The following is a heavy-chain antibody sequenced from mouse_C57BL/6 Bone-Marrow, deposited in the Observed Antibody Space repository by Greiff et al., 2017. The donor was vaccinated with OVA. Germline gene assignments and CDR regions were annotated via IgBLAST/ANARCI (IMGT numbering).Heavy chain of an antibody. Sequence: VQGVESGAELARPGASVKLSCKASGYTFTSYGISWVKQRTGQGLEWIGEIYPRSGNTYYNEKFKGKATLTADKSSSTAYMELRSLTSEDSAGYYCARRGYYDAMDYWGQGTSVTVSS. J-gene: IGHJ4*01. V-gene: IGHV1-81*01. CDR2: IYPRSGNT. CDR3: ARRGYYDAMDY. CDR1: GYTFTSYG. D-gene: IGHD2-14*01.